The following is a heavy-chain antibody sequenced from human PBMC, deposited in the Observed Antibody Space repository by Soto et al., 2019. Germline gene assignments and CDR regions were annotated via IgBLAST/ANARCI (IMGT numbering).Heavy chain of an antibody. D-gene: IGHD1-7*01. Sequence: GGSLRLSCTASGFPLNNYYMTWVCQASGKGLERVASIKEDGNEKYYADSVKGRFPISRDKAKNPMSLPMSSRGDEDTAVYFCTRSTGGWTYYCAMDAWGPGATVTVSS. CDR1: GFPLNNYY. J-gene: IGHJ6*02. V-gene: IGHV3-7*03. CDR2: IKEDGNEK. CDR3: TRSTGGWTYYCAMDA.